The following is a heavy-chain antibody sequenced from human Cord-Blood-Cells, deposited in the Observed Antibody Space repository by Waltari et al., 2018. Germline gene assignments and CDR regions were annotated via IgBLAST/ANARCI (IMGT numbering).Heavy chain of an antibody. D-gene: IGHD3-10*01. V-gene: IGHV4-39*01. Sequence: QLQLQESGPGLVKPSETLSLPRTVSGGSISSSSYYWGWIRQPPGKGLGWIGSIYYSVTTSYTPPLKCRVTISVDTPKNQFSRKLGSVTAADTAVYYCARYGSGSSYYYYYGMDVWGQGTTVTVSS. CDR3: ARYGSGSSYYYYYGMDV. CDR1: GGSISSSSYY. CDR2: IYYSVTT. J-gene: IGHJ6*02.